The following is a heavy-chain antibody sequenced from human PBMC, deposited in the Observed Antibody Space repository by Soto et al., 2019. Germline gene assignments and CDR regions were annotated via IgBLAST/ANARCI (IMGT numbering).Heavy chain of an antibody. V-gene: IGHV1-8*02. CDR1: GYTFTDYD. CDR3: TRNLYNTGDFDH. D-gene: IGHD1-20*01. Sequence: QVQLMQSGAEVRKPGASVKVSCKASGYTFTDYDINWVRQATGQGLEWLGWMTPKSGYTGYAQKFQGRVTLTRDTSRGTAYMELSSLTSEDTAVYYCTRNLYNTGDFDHWGRGTLVTVSS. CDR2: MTPKSGYT. J-gene: IGHJ4*02.